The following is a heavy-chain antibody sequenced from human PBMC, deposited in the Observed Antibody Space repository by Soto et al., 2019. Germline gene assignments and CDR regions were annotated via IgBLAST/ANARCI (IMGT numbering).Heavy chain of an antibody. D-gene: IGHD3-10*01. CDR2: IIPMFGTA. V-gene: IGHV1-69*12. CDR1: GGTFSSYA. CDR3: ATMKGGSQYYYYGMDV. Sequence: QVQLVQSGAEVKKPGSSVKVSCKASGGTFSSYAISWVRQAPGQGLEWMGGIIPMFGTADYAQKFQGRVTITADESTSPAYMELSSLRSDDTAVYYCATMKGGSQYYYYGMDVWGQGTTVTVSS. J-gene: IGHJ6*02.